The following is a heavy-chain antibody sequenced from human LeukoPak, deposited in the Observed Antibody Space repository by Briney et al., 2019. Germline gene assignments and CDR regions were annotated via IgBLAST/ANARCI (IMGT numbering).Heavy chain of an antibody. CDR1: GFTLRSYW. Sequence: GGSLRLSCAASGFTLRSYWMHWVRQAPGKGLVWVSRINSDGISTTYADSVKGRFTISRDNAKNTLYLQMNSPRAEDTAVYYCARDPDRSGWSTFEYWGQGTLVTVSS. CDR2: INSDGIST. CDR3: ARDPDRSGWSTFEY. D-gene: IGHD6-19*01. J-gene: IGHJ4*02. V-gene: IGHV3-74*01.